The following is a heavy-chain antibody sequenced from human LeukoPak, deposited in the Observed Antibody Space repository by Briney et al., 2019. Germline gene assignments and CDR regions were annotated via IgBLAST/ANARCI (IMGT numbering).Heavy chain of an antibody. Sequence: SQTLSLTCVISGDGVSNDSAAWNWIRQSPSRGLEWLGRTYYRSKWYNDYAASVKGRITVNPDTSKNQFSLHLNSVTPEDTAVYYCARRLTQYDCFDPWGQGILVTASS. CDR3: ARRLTQYDCFDP. V-gene: IGHV6-1*01. CDR1: GDGVSNDSAA. CDR2: TYYRSKWYN. D-gene: IGHD2-2*01. J-gene: IGHJ5*02.